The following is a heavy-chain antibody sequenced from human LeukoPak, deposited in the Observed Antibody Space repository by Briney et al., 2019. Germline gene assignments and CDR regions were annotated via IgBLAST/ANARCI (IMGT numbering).Heavy chain of an antibody. J-gene: IGHJ4*02. V-gene: IGHV3-7*01. CDR2: INRGGSVQ. D-gene: IGHD5-12*01. Sequence: PGGSLRLSCVASGFPFSGYWMDWVRQAPGKGLEWVANINRGGSVQYYMDSVKGRFTISRDDAKNSLYVQMNSLRDEDTAVYYCARVEYSGWNLEYWGQGTLVTVSS. CDR3: ARVEYSGWNLEY. CDR1: GFPFSGYW.